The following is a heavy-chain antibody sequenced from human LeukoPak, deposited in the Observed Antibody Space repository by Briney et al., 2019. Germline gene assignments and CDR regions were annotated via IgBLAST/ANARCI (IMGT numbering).Heavy chain of an antibody. Sequence: ASVTVSCTASGYTFTIYYMHWVRQVPGQGLEWMGIINPDGVTTSYAQKFQGRVTMTRDTSTSTVYMELSSLTSEDTAVYYCARGLPIDYWGQGTLVTVSS. CDR1: GYTFTIYY. CDR3: ARGLPIDY. CDR2: INPDGVTT. V-gene: IGHV1-46*01. J-gene: IGHJ4*02.